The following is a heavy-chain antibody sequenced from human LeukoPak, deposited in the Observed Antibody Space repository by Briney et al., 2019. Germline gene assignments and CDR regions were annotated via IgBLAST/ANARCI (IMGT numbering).Heavy chain of an antibody. Sequence: GGSLRLSCAASGLTISDSWIHWVRQAPGKGLVWVSRINSDGSSTSYADSVKGRFTISRDNAKNTLYLQMNSLRAEDTAVYYCAREDYIAMAYWGQGTLVTVSS. J-gene: IGHJ4*02. V-gene: IGHV3-74*01. D-gene: IGHD5-18*01. CDR3: AREDYIAMAY. CDR1: GLTISDSW. CDR2: INSDGSST.